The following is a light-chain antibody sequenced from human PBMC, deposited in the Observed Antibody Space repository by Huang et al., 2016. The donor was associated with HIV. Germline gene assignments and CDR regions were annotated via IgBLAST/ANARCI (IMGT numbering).Light chain of an antibody. J-gene: IGKJ4*01. CDR3: MQGTHWPLT. CDR2: KLP. CDR1: QSLVHSDGNTY. V-gene: IGKV2-30*02. Sequence: DVVMTQSPLSLPVTLGQPASISCSSSQSLVHSDGNTYLSWFQQRPGQSPRRLIYKLPNRESGVPDRFSGSGSGTDFTLKITSVEAEDVGVYYCMQGTHWPLTFGGGTKVEIK.